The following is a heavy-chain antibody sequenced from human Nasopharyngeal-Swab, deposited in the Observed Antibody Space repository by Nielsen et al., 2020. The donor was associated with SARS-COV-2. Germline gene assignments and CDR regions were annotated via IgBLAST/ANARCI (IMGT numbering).Heavy chain of an antibody. CDR2: ISHDGRFE. J-gene: IGHJ6*02. D-gene: IGHD1-1*01. CDR3: ARWNEEGARGYKGMDV. V-gene: IGHV3-30*03. Sequence: VRQAPGKGLEWVTIISHDGRFESYADSVKGRFTISRDTSKNTLSLQMSSLRTEDTAVYYCARWNEEGARGYKGMDVWGQGTTVTASS.